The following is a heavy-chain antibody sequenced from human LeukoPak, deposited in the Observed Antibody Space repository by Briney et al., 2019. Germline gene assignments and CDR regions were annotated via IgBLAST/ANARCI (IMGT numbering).Heavy chain of an antibody. CDR3: ARSRDGYRTLRY. Sequence: ESLKIPWKGSGYSFTSYWIRWGRQMPGKSLEGVGIIYPGDSDTRYSPSFQGQVTISADKSISTAYLQWSSLKASDTAMYYCARSRDGYRTLRYWGQGTLVTVSS. D-gene: IGHD5-24*01. CDR1: GYSFTSYW. CDR2: IYPGDSDT. J-gene: IGHJ4*02. V-gene: IGHV5-51*01.